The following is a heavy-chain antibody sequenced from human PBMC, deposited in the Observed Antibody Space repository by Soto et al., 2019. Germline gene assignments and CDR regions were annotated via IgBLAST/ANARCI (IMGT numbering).Heavy chain of an antibody. CDR3: ARGMYKSGWNLDI. V-gene: IGHV4-34*01. CDR1: VGSFSGYY. CDR2: INHSGST. Sequence: SETLSLTCAVYVGSFSGYYWSLIRQPPGKGLEWIGEINHSGSTNYNPSLKSRVTISVDTSKNQFSMKLSSVTAADTAVYYCARGMYKSGWNLDIWGQGIVVTVSS. J-gene: IGHJ4*02. D-gene: IGHD6-19*01.